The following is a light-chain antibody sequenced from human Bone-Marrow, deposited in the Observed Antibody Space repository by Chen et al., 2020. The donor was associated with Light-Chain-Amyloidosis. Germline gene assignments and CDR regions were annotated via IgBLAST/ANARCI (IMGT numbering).Light chain of an antibody. Sequence: DIVMTQSPDSLAVSLGERATINCKSSQSILYSSNNKSSLAWSQQKPGQPPKLLFYWASTRESGVTDRCSGSGAGTDFNLTSSSLQAEDVAVYYCHQYYTTPLTFAGGTKVEIK. V-gene: IGKV4-1*01. J-gene: IGKJ4*01. CDR1: QSILYSSNNKSS. CDR3: HQYYTTPLT. CDR2: WAS.